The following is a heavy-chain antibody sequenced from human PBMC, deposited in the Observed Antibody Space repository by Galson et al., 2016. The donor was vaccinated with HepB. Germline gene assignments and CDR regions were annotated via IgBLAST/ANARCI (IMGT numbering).Heavy chain of an antibody. CDR3: ARDPNGDYFGAFDF. CDR1: GFTFSTYA. V-gene: IGHV3-23*01. J-gene: IGHJ3*01. Sequence: SLRLSCAASGFTFSTYAMTWVRQAPGKGLEWVSSVTGSGSWTYYADSVKGRFTISRDNSKNTLYLQMNSLRAEDTAVYYCARDPNGDYFGAFDFWGQGTMVTVSS. D-gene: IGHD4-17*01. CDR2: VTGSGSWT.